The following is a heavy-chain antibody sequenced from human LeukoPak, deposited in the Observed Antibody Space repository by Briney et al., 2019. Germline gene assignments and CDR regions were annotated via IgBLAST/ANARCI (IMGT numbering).Heavy chain of an antibody. Sequence: PGGSLRLSCAASGFTVSRKYMSWVRQAPGKGLEWVAVIYTGASTYYADSVKGRFTISRDNSKNTVYLLMNSLRAEDTAVYYCIRDYGDYWGQGTLVTVSS. J-gene: IGHJ4*02. CDR2: IYTGAST. CDR1: GFTVSRKY. D-gene: IGHD4/OR15-4a*01. CDR3: IRDYGDY. V-gene: IGHV3-53*01.